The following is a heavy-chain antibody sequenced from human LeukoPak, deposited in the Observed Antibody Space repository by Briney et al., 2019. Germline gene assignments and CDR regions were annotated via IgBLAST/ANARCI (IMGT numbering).Heavy chain of an antibody. V-gene: IGHV3-74*01. CDR3: AREGITLTIDY. D-gene: IGHD4-11*01. CDR1: GFTFSSYW. CDR2: ISLDGSMT. J-gene: IGHJ4*02. Sequence: GGSLGLSCTASGFTFSSYWMHWVRQVPGKGLMWLTRISLDGSMTSYADSVRGRFIISRDNAKNTVYLQLNGLRAEDTAVYHCAREGITLTIDYRGQGTLVAVSS.